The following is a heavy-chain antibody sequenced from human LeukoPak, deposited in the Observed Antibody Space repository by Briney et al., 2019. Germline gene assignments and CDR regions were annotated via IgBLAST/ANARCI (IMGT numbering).Heavy chain of an antibody. CDR3: ATDNYGTLDY. CDR1: GYTFTAYY. V-gene: IGHV1-2*02. D-gene: IGHD3-16*01. Sequence: AASVKVSCKASGYTFTAYYIHWVRRAPGQGLEWMGWIDPRSGATKCTQKFQARVTMTRDTSISTVYLELNGLTFDDTAVYYCATDNYGTLDYWGQGTLVTVSS. CDR2: IDPRSGAT. J-gene: IGHJ4*02.